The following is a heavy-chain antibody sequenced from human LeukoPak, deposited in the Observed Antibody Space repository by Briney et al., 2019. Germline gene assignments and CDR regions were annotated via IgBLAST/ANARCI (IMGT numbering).Heavy chain of an antibody. Sequence: ASVKVSFKASGYTFSNYDITWVRQAPGQGLEWMGWISTYNGNPNYAQKLQGRAIMTTDTSTSTAYMELRSLRSDDTAVYYCARVMGPPDYWGQGTLVTVSS. D-gene: IGHD2-8*01. CDR1: GYTFSNYD. CDR3: ARVMGPPDY. J-gene: IGHJ4*02. CDR2: ISTYNGNP. V-gene: IGHV1-18*01.